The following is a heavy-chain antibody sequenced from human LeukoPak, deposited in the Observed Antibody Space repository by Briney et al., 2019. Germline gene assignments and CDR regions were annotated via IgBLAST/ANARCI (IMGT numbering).Heavy chain of an antibody. Sequence: SETLSLTCTVSGGSISSSSYYWGWIRQPPGKGLEWIGSIYYSGSTYYNPSLKSRVTISVDTSKNQFSLKLSSVTAADTAVYYCASYDSSGYSHFDYWGQGTLVTVSS. J-gene: IGHJ4*02. CDR1: GGSISSSSYY. CDR3: ASYDSSGYSHFDY. CDR2: IYYSGST. D-gene: IGHD3-22*01. V-gene: IGHV4-39*07.